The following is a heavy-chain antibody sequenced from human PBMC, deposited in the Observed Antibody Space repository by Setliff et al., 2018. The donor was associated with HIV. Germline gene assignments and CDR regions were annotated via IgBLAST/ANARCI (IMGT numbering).Heavy chain of an antibody. D-gene: IGHD3-3*01. CDR3: ARVSISFGVIIRYYFDY. Sequence: PGGSLRLSCAASGFTFSDYFMTWIRQAPGKGPEWVSYISNTGNTIYYTDSVKGRFTISRDNAKNSLYLQMNSLRAEDTAFYFCARVSISFGVIIRYYFDYGGQGTLVTVSS. V-gene: IGHV3-11*04. CDR1: GFTFSDYF. CDR2: ISNTGNTI. J-gene: IGHJ4*02.